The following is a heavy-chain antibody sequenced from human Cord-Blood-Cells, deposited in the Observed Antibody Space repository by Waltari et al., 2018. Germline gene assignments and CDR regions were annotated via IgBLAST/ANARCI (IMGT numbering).Heavy chain of an antibody. CDR1: GGSISSSSYY. J-gene: IGHJ6*02. CDR3: ARINYYDILTGYYYYYYYGMDV. V-gene: IGHV4-39*01. Sequence: QLQLQESGPGLVKPSETLSLPCTVSGGSISSSSYYWGWIRQPPGKGLEWIGSIYYSGSTYYNPSLKSRVTLSVDTSKNQFSLKLSSVTAADTAVYYCARINYYDILTGYYYYYYYGMDVWGQGTTVTVSS. D-gene: IGHD3-9*01. CDR2: IYYSGST.